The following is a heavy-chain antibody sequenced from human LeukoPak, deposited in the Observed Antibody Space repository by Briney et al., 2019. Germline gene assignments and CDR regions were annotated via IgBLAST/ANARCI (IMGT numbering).Heavy chain of an antibody. CDR1: GYTLTELS. V-gene: IGHV1-24*01. J-gene: IGHJ4*02. CDR2: FDPEDGET. D-gene: IGHD3-10*01. CDR3: VREGINKAFDY. Sequence: GASVKVSCKVSGYTLTELSMHWVGQAPGKGLEWMGGFDPEDGETIYAQKFQGRVTMTEDTSTDTAYMELSWLTSDDTAVYYCVREGINKAFDYWDQGTLVIVSS.